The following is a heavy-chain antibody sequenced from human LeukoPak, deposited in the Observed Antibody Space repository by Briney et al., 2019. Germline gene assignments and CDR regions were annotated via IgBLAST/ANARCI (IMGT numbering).Heavy chain of an antibody. D-gene: IGHD3-22*01. CDR3: ASYYYDSSGFDY. V-gene: IGHV4-39*01. CDR1: GGSISSSSYS. Sequence: SETLSLTCTVSGGSISSSSYSWGWIRQPPGKGLEWIGSIYYSGSTYYNPSLKSRVTISVDTSKNQFSLKLSSVTAADTAVYYCASYYYDSSGFDYWGQGTLVTVSS. CDR2: IYYSGST. J-gene: IGHJ4*02.